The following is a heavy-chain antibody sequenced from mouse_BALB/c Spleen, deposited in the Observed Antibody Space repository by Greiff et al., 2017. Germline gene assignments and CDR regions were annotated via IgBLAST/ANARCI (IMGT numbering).Heavy chain of an antibody. CDR1: GFTFSSFG. CDR3: ARSRNYGIWFAY. D-gene: IGHD2-1*01. J-gene: IGHJ3*01. Sequence: EVQGVESGGGLVQPGGSRKLSCAASGFTFSSFGMHWVRQAPEKGLEWVAYISSGSSTIYYADTVKGRFTISRDNPKNTLFLQMTSLRSEDTAMYYCARSRNYGIWFAYWGQGTLVTVSA. V-gene: IGHV5-17*02. CDR2: ISSGSSTI.